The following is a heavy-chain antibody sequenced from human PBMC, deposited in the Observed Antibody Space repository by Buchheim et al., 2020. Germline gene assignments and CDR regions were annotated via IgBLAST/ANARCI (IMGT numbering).Heavy chain of an antibody. D-gene: IGHD6-6*01. Sequence: QVQLVQSGAEVKKPGASVILSCRASGNTFTMYTIHWVRQAPGQRLEWLGWIDAGNGKTKYSQKFQDRVTIIRDTSASTAYMELRSLISEDSAIYHCARARVGQLVPGDYWAQGTL. CDR1: GNTFTMYT. CDR3: ARARVGQLVPGDY. V-gene: IGHV1-3*01. J-gene: IGHJ4*02. CDR2: IDAGNGKT.